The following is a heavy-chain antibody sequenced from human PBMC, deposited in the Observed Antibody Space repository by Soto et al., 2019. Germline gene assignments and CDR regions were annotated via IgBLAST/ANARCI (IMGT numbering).Heavy chain of an antibody. J-gene: IGHJ5*02. Sequence: ASVKVSCKASGYTFTSYAMHWVRQAPGQRLEWMGWINAGNGNTKYSQKFQGRVTITRDTSASTAYMKLSSLRSEDTAVYYCARDSNYDILTGLTWGWFDPWGQGTLVTVSS. CDR2: INAGNGNT. CDR3: ARDSNYDILTGLTWGWFDP. D-gene: IGHD3-9*01. CDR1: GYTFTSYA. V-gene: IGHV1-3*01.